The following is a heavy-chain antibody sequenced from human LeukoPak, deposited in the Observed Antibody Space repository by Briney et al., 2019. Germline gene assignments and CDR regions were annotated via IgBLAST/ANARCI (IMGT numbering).Heavy chain of an antibody. CDR1: GYTFTSYY. Sequence: ASVKVSCKASGYTFTSYYMHWVRQAPGQGLEWMGIINPSGGSTSYAQKFQGRVTMTRDTSTSTVYMELSSLRSEDTAVYYCARVSYDLWSGYYYYYMDVWGKGTTVTVSS. CDR2: INPSGGST. J-gene: IGHJ6*03. D-gene: IGHD3-3*01. CDR3: ARVSYDLWSGYYYYYMDV. V-gene: IGHV1-46*01.